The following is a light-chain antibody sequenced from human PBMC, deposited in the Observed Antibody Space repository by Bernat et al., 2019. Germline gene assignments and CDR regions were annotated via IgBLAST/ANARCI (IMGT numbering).Light chain of an antibody. V-gene: IGKV3-15*01. CDR3: QQYNNWPPLT. CDR1: QSVDNK. CDR2: GAS. Sequence: EIVMTQSPATLSLSPGERATLSCRASQSVDNKLAWYQQRPGQAPRLLIYGASTRATGVPARFSGGVSGTEFTLTISSLQSEDFAIYFCQQYNNWPPLTFGQGTKVEIK. J-gene: IGKJ1*01.